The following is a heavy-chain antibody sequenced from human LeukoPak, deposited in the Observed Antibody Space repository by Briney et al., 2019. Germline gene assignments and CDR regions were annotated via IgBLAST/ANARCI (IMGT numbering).Heavy chain of an antibody. CDR1: GFIFNNYI. J-gene: IGHJ5*02. CDR3: ARVSSGPWVDP. Sequence: PGGSLRLSCAVSGFIFNNYIMNWVRQAQGKGLEWVSSITGSGSFVYYADSVKGRFTISRDNAKNSLFLQMNSLRAEDTAVYYCARVSSGPWVDPWGEGALVTVSS. V-gene: IGHV3-21*01. D-gene: IGHD6-6*01. CDR2: ITGSGSFV.